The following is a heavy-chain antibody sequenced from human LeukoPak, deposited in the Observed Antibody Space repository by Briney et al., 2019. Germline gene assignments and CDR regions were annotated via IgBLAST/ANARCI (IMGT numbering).Heavy chain of an antibody. CDR3: ARGVRGGVPAHSPSKYYFDY. CDR1: GGSISSYS. Sequence: SETLSLTCTVSGGSISSYSWSWIRHPPGKGLEWIGYIYHSWSTYYNPSLKSRVNISVDRSKNQFSLKLSSVTAADTAVYYCARGVRGGVPAHSPSKYYFDYWGEGTLVTVSS. V-gene: IGHV4-30-2*01. J-gene: IGHJ4*02. CDR2: IYHSWST. D-gene: IGHD2-8*02.